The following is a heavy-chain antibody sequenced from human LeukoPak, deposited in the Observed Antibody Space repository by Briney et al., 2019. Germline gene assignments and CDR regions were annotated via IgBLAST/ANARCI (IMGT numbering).Heavy chain of an antibody. CDR1: GGSISSYY. CDR2: IYYSGGT. V-gene: IGHV4-59*01. CDR3: ARGDGGVVVVAATPLHFDY. Sequence: SETLSLTCTVSGGSISSYYWSWIRQPPGKGLEWIGYIYYSGGTNYNPSLKSRVTISVDTSKNQFSLKLSSVTAADTAVYYCARGDGGVVVVAATPLHFDYWGQGTLVTVSS. J-gene: IGHJ4*02. D-gene: IGHD2-15*01.